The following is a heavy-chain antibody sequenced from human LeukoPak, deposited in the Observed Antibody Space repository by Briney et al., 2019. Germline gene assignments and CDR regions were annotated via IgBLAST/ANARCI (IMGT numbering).Heavy chain of an antibody. D-gene: IGHD1-26*01. CDR2: IYYSGSS. V-gene: IGHV4-31*03. Sequence: SSETLSLTCTVSGGSINNGGYYWSWIRQHPGKDLEWIGYIYYSGSSYYNPSLRSRVTISVDTSKNQFSLRLSSVTAADTAVYYCAREGDGGPHAFDIWGQGTMVTVPS. CDR1: GGSINNGGYY. J-gene: IGHJ3*02. CDR3: AREGDGGPHAFDI.